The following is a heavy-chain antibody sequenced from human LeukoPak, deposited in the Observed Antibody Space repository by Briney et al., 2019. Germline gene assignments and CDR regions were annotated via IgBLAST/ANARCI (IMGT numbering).Heavy chain of an antibody. CDR2: ISAYNGNT. CDR3: ARGGIQLWLQDSYFDY. D-gene: IGHD5-18*01. Sequence: ASVKVSCKASGYTFTSYGISWVRQAPGQGLEWMGWISAYNGNTNYAQKLQGRVTITTDESTSTAHMELSSLRSEDTAVYYCARGGIQLWLQDSYFDYWGQGTLVTVSS. J-gene: IGHJ4*02. V-gene: IGHV1-18*01. CDR1: GYTFTSYG.